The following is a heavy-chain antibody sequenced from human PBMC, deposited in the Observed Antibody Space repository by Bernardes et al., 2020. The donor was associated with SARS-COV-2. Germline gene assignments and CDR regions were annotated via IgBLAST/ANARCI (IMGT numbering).Heavy chain of an antibody. V-gene: IGHV3-11*01. J-gene: IGHJ5*02. CDR1: GFTFSDYY. CDR3: ARDDSFLGKYGWRYNWFDP. Sequence: GGSLRLSCAASGFTFSDYYMSWIRQAPGKGLEWVSYISSSGSTIYYADSVKGRFTISRDNAKNSLYLQMNSLRAEDTAVYYCARDDSFLGKYGWRYNWFDPWGQGTLVTVSS. D-gene: IGHD3-10*01. CDR2: ISSSGSTI.